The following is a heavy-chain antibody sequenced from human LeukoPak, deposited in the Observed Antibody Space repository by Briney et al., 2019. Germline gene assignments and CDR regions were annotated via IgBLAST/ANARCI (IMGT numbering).Heavy chain of an antibody. CDR1: DDSIRTNTYY. V-gene: IGHV4-39*01. Sequence: PSETLSLTCTVSDDSIRTNTYYWGWLRQPPGKGLEWIGSIYYSGSTYYNLSLKRRVTISVDASKKQFSLKLSSVTAADTAVYYCARLSPFGYYDSSGYPFDYWGQGTLVTVSS. D-gene: IGHD3-22*01. J-gene: IGHJ4*02. CDR3: ARLSPFGYYDSSGYPFDY. CDR2: IYYSGST.